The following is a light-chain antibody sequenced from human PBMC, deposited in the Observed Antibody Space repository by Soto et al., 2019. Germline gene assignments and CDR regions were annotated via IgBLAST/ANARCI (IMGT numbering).Light chain of an antibody. V-gene: IGKV3-15*01. CDR3: QQYSRYSA. CDR1: QSVSSN. J-gene: IGKJ2*01. Sequence: EIVMTQSPATLSVSPGERATLSCRASQSVSSNLAWYQQKPGQAPRLLIYGASTRATGIPARFSGSGSGTEFTLTISSLQPDDFATYYCQQYSRYSAFGQGTKVDIK. CDR2: GAS.